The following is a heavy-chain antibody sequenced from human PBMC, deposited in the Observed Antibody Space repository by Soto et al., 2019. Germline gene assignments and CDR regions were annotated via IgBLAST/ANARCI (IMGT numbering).Heavy chain of an antibody. CDR2: IKQDGSEK. D-gene: IGHD6-13*01. Sequence: EVQLVESGGGLVQPGGSLRLSCAASGFTFSSYWMSGVRQAPGKGLEWVANIKQDGSEKYYVDSVKGRFTISRDNAKNSLYLQMNSLRAEDTAVYYCASMGGRIAAGAYAFDIWGQGTMVTVSS. V-gene: IGHV3-7*01. CDR3: ASMGGRIAAGAYAFDI. CDR1: GFTFSSYW. J-gene: IGHJ3*02.